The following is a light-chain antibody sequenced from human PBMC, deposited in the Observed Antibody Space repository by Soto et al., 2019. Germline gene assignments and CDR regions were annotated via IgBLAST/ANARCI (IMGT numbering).Light chain of an antibody. Sequence: EIVLTQSPGTLSLSPGERATLSCRASQSVSSSFLAWYQQRPGQAPRLIIYAASSRATGIPDRFSGSGSGTSFTLTISRLEPEEFAVYYCQQYGTSPYTFGQGTKLEIK. J-gene: IGKJ2*01. CDR2: AAS. CDR1: QSVSSSF. CDR3: QQYGTSPYT. V-gene: IGKV3-20*01.